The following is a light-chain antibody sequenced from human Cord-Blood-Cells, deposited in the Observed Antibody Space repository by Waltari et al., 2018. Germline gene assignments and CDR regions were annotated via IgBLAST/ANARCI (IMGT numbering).Light chain of an antibody. CDR3: CSYAGSYNYV. CDR2: DVS. V-gene: IGLV2-11*01. J-gene: IGLJ1*01. CDR1: HSDVGGSNY. Sequence: QSALTQPRSVSGSPGQSVTISCTGTHSDVGGSNYVSWYQQHPGKAPKLMIYDVSKRPSGVPDRFSDSKSGNTASLTISGLQAEDEADYYCCSYAGSYNYVFGTGTKVTVL.